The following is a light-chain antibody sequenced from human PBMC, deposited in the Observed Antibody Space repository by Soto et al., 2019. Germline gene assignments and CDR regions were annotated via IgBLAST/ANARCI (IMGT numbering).Light chain of an antibody. CDR3: QVWDSSSDHPEVV. Sequence: SYELTQPPSVSVAPGKTARITCGGNNIGSKSVHWYQQKPGQAPVLVIYYVSDRPSGIPERFSGSNSGNTATLTISRVEAGDEADYYCQVWDSSSDHPEVVFGGGTKLTVL. V-gene: IGLV3-21*04. J-gene: IGLJ2*01. CDR2: YVS. CDR1: NIGSKS.